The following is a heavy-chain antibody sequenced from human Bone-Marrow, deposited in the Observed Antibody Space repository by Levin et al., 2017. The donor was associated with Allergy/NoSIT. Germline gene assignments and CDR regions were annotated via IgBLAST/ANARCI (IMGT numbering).Heavy chain of an antibody. Sequence: GGSLRLSCRGSGFDFNTHDMNWVRQAPGQGLEWVSSISGNSHYVYYADSVKGRFSISRDNAKHSMFLHMNSLRVEDTAVYYCARSQGRSGWSYYYYGMDVWGRGTTLTVSS. CDR2: ISGNSHYV. J-gene: IGHJ6*02. V-gene: IGHV3-21*06. D-gene: IGHD6-19*01. CDR3: ARSQGRSGWSYYYYGMDV. CDR1: GFDFNTHD.